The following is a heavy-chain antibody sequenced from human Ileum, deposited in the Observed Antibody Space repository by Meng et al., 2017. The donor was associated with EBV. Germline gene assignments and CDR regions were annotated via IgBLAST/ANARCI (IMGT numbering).Heavy chain of an antibody. CDR3: ARGGDTSGYSLDY. J-gene: IGHJ4*02. Sequence: QVHLQESGLGLLTPSPTLSLTCTVSGGSISSGGYYWSLIRQHPGKGLEWIGYIHSSGSTYYNPSLRSRLTISVDTSKNQFFLKLGSVTAADTGVYYCARGGDTSGYSLDYWGQGILVTVSS. CDR1: GGSISSGGYY. CDR2: IHSSGST. D-gene: IGHD3-22*01. V-gene: IGHV4-31*03.